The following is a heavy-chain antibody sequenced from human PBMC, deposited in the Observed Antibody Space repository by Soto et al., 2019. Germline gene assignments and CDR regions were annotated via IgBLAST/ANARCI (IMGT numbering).Heavy chain of an antibody. CDR1: GYTFTSYA. CDR2: INAGNGNT. Sequence: ASVKVSCKASGYTFTSYAMHWVRQAPGQRLEWMGWINAGNGNTKYSQKFQGRVTITRDTSASTAYMELSSLRSEDTAVYYCARESPHSGSYLDYWGHGTLVTVSS. CDR3: ARESPHSGSYLDY. V-gene: IGHV1-3*01. J-gene: IGHJ4*01. D-gene: IGHD1-26*01.